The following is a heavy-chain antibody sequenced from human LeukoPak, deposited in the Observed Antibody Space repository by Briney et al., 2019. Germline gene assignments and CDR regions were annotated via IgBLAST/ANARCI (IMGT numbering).Heavy chain of an antibody. D-gene: IGHD6-13*01. Sequence: GGSLRLSCAASGFTFSSYSMNWVRQAPGKGLEWVSSISSSSSYIYYADSVKGRFTISRDNAKNSLYLQMNSLRAEDTAVYYCARAYSSSWYGGYFDYWGQGTLVTVSS. J-gene: IGHJ4*02. V-gene: IGHV3-21*01. CDR2: ISSSSSYI. CDR3: ARAYSSSWYGGYFDY. CDR1: GFTFSSYS.